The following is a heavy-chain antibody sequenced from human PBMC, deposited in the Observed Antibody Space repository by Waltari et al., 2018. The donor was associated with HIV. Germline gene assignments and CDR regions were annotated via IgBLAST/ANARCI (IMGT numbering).Heavy chain of an antibody. CDR3: ARASHYIEFSTFDGDYYFDV. D-gene: IGHD2-15*01. Sequence: VQLVESGGGSIKTGGSLRLSCTASGFSVRNHWRDWVRQGPGKGLVWVARLNSDGSSRNYADAVKGRFVISRDNARNTVYLQLNSLRVEDTAMYFCARASHYIEFSTFDGDYYFDVWGRGTRVAVSS. CDR1: GFSVRNHW. J-gene: IGHJ4*02. V-gene: IGHV3-74*01. CDR2: LNSDGSSR.